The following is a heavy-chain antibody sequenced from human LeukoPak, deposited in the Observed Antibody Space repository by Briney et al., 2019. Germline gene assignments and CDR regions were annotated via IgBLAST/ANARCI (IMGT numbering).Heavy chain of an antibody. V-gene: IGHV4-59*08. D-gene: IGHD3-16*02. J-gene: IGHJ4*02. CDR1: GGSISSYY. CDR3: ARQENYDYVWGSYRYALYFDY. CDR2: IYYSGST. Sequence: SETLSLTCTVSGGSISSYYWSWIRQPPGKGLEWIGYIYYSGSTNYNPSLKSRVTISVDTSKNQFSLKLSSVTATDTAVYYCARQENYDYVWGSYRYALYFDYWGQGTLVTVSS.